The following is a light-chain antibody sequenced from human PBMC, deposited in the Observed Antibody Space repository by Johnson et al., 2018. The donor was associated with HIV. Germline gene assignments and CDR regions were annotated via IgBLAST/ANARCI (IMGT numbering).Light chain of an antibody. V-gene: IGLV1-51*02. CDR3: GVWDNSLSAHFV. J-gene: IGLJ1*01. CDR1: SSNIGNNY. Sequence: QSVLTQPPSVSAAPGQKVTISCSGSSSNIGNNYVSWYQQLPGTAPKLLIYENNKRPSGIPDRFSGSKSGTSATLGITGLQTGDEADDYCGVWDNSLSAHFVFGSGTKITVL. CDR2: ENN.